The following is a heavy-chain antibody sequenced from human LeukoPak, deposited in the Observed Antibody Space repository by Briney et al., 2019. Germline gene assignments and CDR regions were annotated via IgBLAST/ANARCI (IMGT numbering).Heavy chain of an antibody. CDR3: ARAGAAAVSYYFDY. CDR1: GGSISSGGYY. D-gene: IGHD6-13*01. CDR2: IYYSGST. Sequence: SETLSLTCTVSGGSISSGGYYWSWIRQHPGKGLEWIGYIYYSGSTYYNPSLKSRVTISVDTSKNQFSLKLNSVTAADTAVYYCARAGAAAVSYYFDYWGQGTLVTVSS. V-gene: IGHV4-31*03. J-gene: IGHJ4*02.